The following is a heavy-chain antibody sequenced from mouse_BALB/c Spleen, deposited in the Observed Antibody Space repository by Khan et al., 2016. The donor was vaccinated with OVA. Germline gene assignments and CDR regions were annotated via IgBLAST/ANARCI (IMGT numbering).Heavy chain of an antibody. J-gene: IGHJ1*01. CDR2: INPSSGYS. V-gene: IGHV1-7*01. D-gene: IGHD2-1*01. CDR1: GYTFSVYW. CDR3: ARRSFYGNLWYFDV. Sequence: QVQLQQSGAELVKPGASVKMSCKASGYTFSVYWIYWLKQRPGQGLEWIGYINPSSGYSDYNQRFKDKATLTADKSSTTAYMQLSSLTADGSAVYYCARRSFYGNLWYFDVWGAGTTVTVS.